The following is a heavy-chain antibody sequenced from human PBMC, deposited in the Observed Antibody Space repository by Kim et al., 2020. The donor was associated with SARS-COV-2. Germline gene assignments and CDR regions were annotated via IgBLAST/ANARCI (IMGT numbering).Heavy chain of an antibody. V-gene: IGHV4-59*01. CDR2: FYYTCST. D-gene: IGHD2-21*01. CDR1: GGSISGYY. Sequence: SETLSLTCTVSGGSISGYYWSWIRQPPRKELEFIGSFYYTCSTIYKPSLRSRVDISLYTSKKQFSLKLSSLTASDTSAYSSSIDCLVYCFFSRASFSYWG. CDR3: SIDCLVYCFFSRASFSY. J-gene: IGHJ4*01.